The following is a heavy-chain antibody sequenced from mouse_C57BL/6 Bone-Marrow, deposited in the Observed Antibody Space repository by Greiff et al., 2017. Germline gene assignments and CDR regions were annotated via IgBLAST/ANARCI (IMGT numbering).Heavy chain of an antibody. CDR1: GFNIKNTY. V-gene: IGHV14-3*01. Sequence: EVKLQESVAELVRPGASVKLSCTASGFNIKNTYMHWVKQRPEQGLEWIGRIDPANGSTKYAPKFQGHATITADTSSTPAYLQLSSLTSEDTAIYYCAGERLLRSPCLLRWGQGTLVTVSA. CDR3: AGERLLRSPCLLR. D-gene: IGHD2-3*01. CDR2: IDPANGST. J-gene: IGHJ3*01.